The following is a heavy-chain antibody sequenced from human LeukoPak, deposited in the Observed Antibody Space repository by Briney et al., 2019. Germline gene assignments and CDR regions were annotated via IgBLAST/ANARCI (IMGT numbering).Heavy chain of an antibody. CDR3: ARSGYSGYDFDY. D-gene: IGHD5-12*01. J-gene: IGHJ4*02. CDR1: GYTFTSYY. CDR2: INPSGGST. Sequence: GASVKVSCKASGYTFTSYYMHWVRQAPGQGLEWMGIINPSGGSTSYAQKFQGRVTITTDESTSTAYMELSSLRSEDTAVYYCARSGYSGYDFDYWGQGTLVTVSS. V-gene: IGHV1-46*01.